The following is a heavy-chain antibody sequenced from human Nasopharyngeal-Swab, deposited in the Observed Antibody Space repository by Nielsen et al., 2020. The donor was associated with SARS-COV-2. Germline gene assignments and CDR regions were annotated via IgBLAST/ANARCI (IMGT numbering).Heavy chain of an antibody. CDR2: IYYSGST. V-gene: IGHV4-39*01. Sequence: SETLSLTCTVSGGSISSSSYYWGWIRQPPGKGLEWIGSIYYSGSTYYNPSLKSRVTISVDTSKNQFSLKLSSVTAADTAVYYCARLSWKTKEFWSGYDVGEGEEGGQGTLVTLSS. J-gene: IGHJ4*02. D-gene: IGHD3-3*01. CDR1: GGSISSSSYY. CDR3: ARLSWKTKEFWSGYDVGEGEE.